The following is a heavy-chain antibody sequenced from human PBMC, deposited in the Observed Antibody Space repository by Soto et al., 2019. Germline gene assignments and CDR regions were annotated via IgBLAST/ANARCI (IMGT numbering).Heavy chain of an antibody. D-gene: IGHD6-13*01. Sequence: LRLSCAASGFTFSSYGMHWVRQAPGKGLEWVAVISYDGSNKYYADSVKGRFTISRDNSKNTLYLQMNSLRAEDTAVYYCAKVSLRAAGTDYWGQGTLVTVSS. CDR2: ISYDGSNK. CDR3: AKVSLRAAGTDY. CDR1: GFTFSSYG. J-gene: IGHJ4*02. V-gene: IGHV3-30*18.